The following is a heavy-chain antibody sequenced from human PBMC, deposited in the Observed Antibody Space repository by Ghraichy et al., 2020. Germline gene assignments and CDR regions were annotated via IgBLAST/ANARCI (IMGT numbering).Heavy chain of an antibody. Sequence: SVKVSCRASGGTFSSYAISWVRQAPGQGLEWMGGIIPIFGTANYAQKFQGRVTITADESTSTAYMELSSLRSEDTAVYYCARGGPNWGTDAFDIWGQGTMVTVSS. D-gene: IGHD7-27*01. CDR2: IIPIFGTA. CDR3: ARGGPNWGTDAFDI. CDR1: GGTFSSYA. V-gene: IGHV1-69*13. J-gene: IGHJ3*02.